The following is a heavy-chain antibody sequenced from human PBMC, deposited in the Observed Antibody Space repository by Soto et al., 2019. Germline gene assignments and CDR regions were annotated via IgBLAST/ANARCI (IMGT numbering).Heavy chain of an antibody. CDR1: GFTFSGFG. CDR3: AFGNLSYYFEF. D-gene: IGHD3-16*01. CDR2: IWYDGSDK. J-gene: IGHJ4*02. Sequence: GGSLRLSCAASGFTFSGFGMHWVRQAPGKGLEWVAIIWYDGSDKYYADSVKGRFTISRDNSKNTLYLQMNSLRAEDTAVYHCAFGNLSYYFEFWGQGTPVTVSS. V-gene: IGHV3-33*01.